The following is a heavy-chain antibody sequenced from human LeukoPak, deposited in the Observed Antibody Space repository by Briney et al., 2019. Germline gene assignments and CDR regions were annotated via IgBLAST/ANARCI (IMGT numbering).Heavy chain of an antibody. CDR2: ISSGGSTI. CDR1: GFTFSSYE. Sequence: GGSLRLSCAASGFTFSSYEMNWVRQAPGKGLEWVSYISSGGSTIYYADSVKGRFTISRDNAKNSFYLQMNSPRAEDTAVYYCAKLPLIVVVTAIFDYWGQGTLVTVSS. D-gene: IGHD2-21*02. V-gene: IGHV3-48*03. J-gene: IGHJ4*02. CDR3: AKLPLIVVVTAIFDY.